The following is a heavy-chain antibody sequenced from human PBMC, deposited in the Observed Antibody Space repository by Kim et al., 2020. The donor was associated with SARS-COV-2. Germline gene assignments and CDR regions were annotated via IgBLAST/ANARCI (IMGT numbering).Heavy chain of an antibody. CDR3: AKVDPGIAAAGTSQSVDY. CDR1: GFTFSSYA. V-gene: IGHV3-23*01. D-gene: IGHD6-13*01. CDR2: ISGSGGST. J-gene: IGHJ4*02. Sequence: GGSLRLSCAASGFTFSSYAMSWVRQAPGKGLEWVSVISGSGGSTYYADSVKGRFTISRDDSKNTRYLQMNSLRADDAAVYYCAKVDPGIAAAGTSQSVDYWGQGTLVAVSS.